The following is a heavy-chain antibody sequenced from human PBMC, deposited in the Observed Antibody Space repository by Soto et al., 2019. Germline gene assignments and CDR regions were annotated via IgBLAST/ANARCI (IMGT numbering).Heavy chain of an antibody. CDR2: SGNKANSYTT. CDR3: AFSTYYYYGMDV. CDR1: GFTFSDHY. D-gene: IGHD1-26*01. V-gene: IGHV3-72*01. Sequence: EVQLVESGGGLGQHEGSLRLSCAASGFTFSDHYMDWVRQAPGKGLEWVGRSGNKANSYTTEYAASVKGRFTISRDGSKNSLYLQMNSLKTEDTAVYYCAFSTYYYYGMDVWGQGTTVTVSS. J-gene: IGHJ6*02.